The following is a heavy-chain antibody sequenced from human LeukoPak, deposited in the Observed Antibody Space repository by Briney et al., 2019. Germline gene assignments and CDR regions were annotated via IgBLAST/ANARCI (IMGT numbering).Heavy chain of an antibody. CDR3: AKDARGLGSAVNGIDY. CDR1: GFTFSSYA. Sequence: GGSLRLSCAASGFTFSSYAMSWVRQAPGKGLEWVSAISGSGGSTYYADSVKGRFTISRDNSKNTLYLQMNSLRAEDTAVYYCAKDARGLGSAVNGIDYWGQGTLVTVSS. J-gene: IGHJ4*02. V-gene: IGHV3-23*01. CDR2: ISGSGGST. D-gene: IGHD3-16*01.